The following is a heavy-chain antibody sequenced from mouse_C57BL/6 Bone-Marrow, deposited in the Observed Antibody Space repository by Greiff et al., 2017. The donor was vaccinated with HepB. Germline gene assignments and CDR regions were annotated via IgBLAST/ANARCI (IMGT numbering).Heavy chain of an antibody. CDR2: IHPSDSDT. Sequence: VKLQQPGAELVKPGASVKVSCKASGYTFTSYWMHWVKQRPGQGLEWIGRIHPSDSDTNYNQKFKGKATLTVAKSSSTAYMQLSSLTSEDSAVYYGANSLYYDGSSYWYFDVWGTGTTVTVSS. J-gene: IGHJ1*03. CDR1: GYTFTSYW. V-gene: IGHV1-74*01. D-gene: IGHD1-1*01. CDR3: ANSLYYDGSSYWYFDV.